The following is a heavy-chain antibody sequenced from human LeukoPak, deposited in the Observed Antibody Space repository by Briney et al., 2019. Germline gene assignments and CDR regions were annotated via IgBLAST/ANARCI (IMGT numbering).Heavy chain of an antibody. CDR3: ARDQAIVGATTFDY. CDR1: GYAFTAYY. V-gene: IGHV1-2*02. Sequence: ASVKVSCKASGYAFTAYYIHWVRQAPGQEPEWMGWINPNSGGTKYAQKFQGRVTMTRDMSTSTVYMELSSLRSEDTAVYYCARDQAIVGATTFDYWGQGTLVTVSS. D-gene: IGHD1-26*01. J-gene: IGHJ4*02. CDR2: INPNSGGT.